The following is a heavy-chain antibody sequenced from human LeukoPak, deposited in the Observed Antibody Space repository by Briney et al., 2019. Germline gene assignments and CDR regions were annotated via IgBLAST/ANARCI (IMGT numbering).Heavy chain of an antibody. J-gene: IGHJ5*02. CDR2: ISVYNGNT. CDR3: ARDINGYYYDSHGYYPTDL. D-gene: IGHD3-22*01. V-gene: IGHV1-18*01. CDR1: GYIFTSYG. Sequence: ASVKVSCKASGYIFTSYGISWVRQAPGQGLEWVGWISVYNGNTNSPQRLQGRVTMTTDTSTTTAYMELRSLRSDDTAVYYCARDINGYYYDSHGYYPTDLWGQGTLVTVSS.